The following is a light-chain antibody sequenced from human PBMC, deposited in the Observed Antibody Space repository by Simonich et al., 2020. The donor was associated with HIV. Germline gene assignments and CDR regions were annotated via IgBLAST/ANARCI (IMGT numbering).Light chain of an antibody. J-gene: IGKJ2*01. CDR2: LGS. Sequence: DIVMTQTPLSLSVTPGQPASISCKSIQSLLHSDGKNYLYWYLQKPGQSPQLLIPLGSKRASGVPARFSGSGSGTDFTLKISRVEAEDVGVYYFMQALQTPYTFGQGTKLEIK. CDR3: MQALQTPYT. CDR1: QSLLHSDGKNY. V-gene: IGKV2-28*01.